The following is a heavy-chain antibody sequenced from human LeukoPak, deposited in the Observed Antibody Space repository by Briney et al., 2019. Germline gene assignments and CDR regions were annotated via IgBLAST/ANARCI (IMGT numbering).Heavy chain of an antibody. V-gene: IGHV4-34*01. CDR2: INHSGST. D-gene: IGHD6-6*01. Sequence: SETLSLTCAVYGESFSGYYWSWIRQPPGKGLEWIGEINHSGSTNYNPSLKSRVTISVDTSKNQFSLKLSSVTAADTAVYYCASQSVLKASSSSSPFDYWGQGTLVTVSS. J-gene: IGHJ4*02. CDR1: GESFSGYY. CDR3: ASQSVLKASSSSSPFDY.